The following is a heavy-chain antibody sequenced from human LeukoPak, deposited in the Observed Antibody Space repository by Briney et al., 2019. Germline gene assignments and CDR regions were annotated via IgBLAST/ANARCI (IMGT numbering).Heavy chain of an antibody. V-gene: IGHV4-38-2*01. CDR3: ARYCTSTTCILRGFDY. Sequence: KPSETLSLTCSVSGYSFTSGHYWGWIRPPPGKVLEWIANIYHTGGAHYNPSLKSRVTISVDTSTNQLSLKLSSVTAANTAVYYCARYCTSTTCILRGFDYWGQGTLVTVSS. CDR2: IYHTGGA. J-gene: IGHJ4*02. D-gene: IGHD2-2*01. CDR1: GYSFTSGHY.